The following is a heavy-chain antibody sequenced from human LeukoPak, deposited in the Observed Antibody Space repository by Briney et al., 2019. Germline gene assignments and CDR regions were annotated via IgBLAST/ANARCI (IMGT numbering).Heavy chain of an antibody. CDR1: GASISSGDSY. J-gene: IGHJ3*02. V-gene: IGHV4-30-4*01. D-gene: IGHD2-2*02. CDR2: IYYSGST. CDR3: ARLPVYRNAFDI. Sequence: SETLSLTCTVSGASISSGDSYWSWIRQPPGKGLEWIGYIYYSGSTNYNPSLKSRVTISVDTSKNQFSLKLSSVTAADTAVYYCARLPVYRNAFDIWGQGTMVTVSS.